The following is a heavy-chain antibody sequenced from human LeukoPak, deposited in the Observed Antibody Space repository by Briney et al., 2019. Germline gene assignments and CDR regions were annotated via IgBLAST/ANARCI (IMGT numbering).Heavy chain of an antibody. CDR1: GSTFSSYW. Sequence: GGSLRLSCAASGSTFSSYWMHWVRQAPGKGLVWVSRINSDGSSTSYADSVKGRFTISRDNAKNTLYLQMNSLRAEDTAVYYCARDLSSDYYDSSGYLNYWAQGTLVTVSS. V-gene: IGHV3-74*01. CDR3: ARDLSSDYYDSSGYLNY. CDR2: INSDGSST. D-gene: IGHD3-22*01. J-gene: IGHJ4*02.